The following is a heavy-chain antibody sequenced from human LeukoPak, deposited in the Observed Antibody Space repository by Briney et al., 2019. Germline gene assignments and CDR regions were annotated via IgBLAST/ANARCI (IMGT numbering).Heavy chain of an antibody. CDR1: GGSISNGDHY. V-gene: IGHV4-31*03. D-gene: IGHD2-2*01. Sequence: SETLSLTCTVSGGSISNGDHYWSWIRQHPGKGLEWIGHIYYSGSTYYNPSLKSRGIISVETSKNQFSLKLSSVTAADTAVYYCARDLEPYCSSTSCWNFDYWGQGTLVTVSS. CDR2: IYYSGST. J-gene: IGHJ4*02. CDR3: ARDLEPYCSSTSCWNFDY.